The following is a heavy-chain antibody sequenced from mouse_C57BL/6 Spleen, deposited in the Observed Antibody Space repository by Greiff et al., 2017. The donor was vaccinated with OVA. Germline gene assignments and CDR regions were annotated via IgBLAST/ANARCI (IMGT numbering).Heavy chain of an antibody. Sequence: VQLQQSGPELVKPGASVKMSCKASGYTFTDYNMHWVKQSHGKSLEWIGYINPNNGGTSYNQKFKGKATLTVNMSSSTAYMELRSLTSEDSAVYYCARGFYYDYGYYFDYWGQGTTLTVSS. J-gene: IGHJ2*01. V-gene: IGHV1-22*01. D-gene: IGHD2-4*01. CDR1: GYTFTDYN. CDR2: INPNNGGT. CDR3: ARGFYYDYGYYFDY.